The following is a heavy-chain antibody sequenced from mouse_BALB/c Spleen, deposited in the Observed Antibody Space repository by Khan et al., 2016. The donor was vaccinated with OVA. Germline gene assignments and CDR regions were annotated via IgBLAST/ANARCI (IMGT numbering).Heavy chain of an antibody. CDR2: VSTNYGDA. J-gene: IGHJ3*01. CDR3: GRGGGGDRFAY. Sequence: QVQLKESGAELVRPGVSLKISCKGSGYTFTDFPMHWVKQSHAKNLEWIGVVSTNYGDATYNQKFTGKATMTVDKSSSTAYMELARLTSEDSAICYGGRGGGGDRFAYWGQGTLVTVSA. V-gene: IGHV1S137*01. CDR1: GYTFTDFP.